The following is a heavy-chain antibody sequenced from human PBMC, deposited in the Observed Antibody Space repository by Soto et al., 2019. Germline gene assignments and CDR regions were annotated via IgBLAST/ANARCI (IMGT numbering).Heavy chain of an antibody. CDR2: IYYLGRT. CDR3: ARGVRLAVVAATPVGFDY. D-gene: IGHD2-15*01. CDR1: DSISTYY. V-gene: IGHV4-59*01. Sequence: SETLSLTCSVDSISTYYWNWIRQTPGKGLEWIGYIYYLGRTNYNRSLKSRVTISIDMSKNQFSLRLNSVTAADTAVYYCARGVRLAVVAATPVGFDYWGQGTLVTVS. J-gene: IGHJ4*02.